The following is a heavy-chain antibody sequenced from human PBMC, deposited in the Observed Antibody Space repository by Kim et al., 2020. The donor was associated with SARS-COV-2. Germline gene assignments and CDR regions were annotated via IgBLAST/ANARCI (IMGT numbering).Heavy chain of an antibody. CDR1: GYSFTNYW. Sequence: GESLKISCKGSGYSFTNYWIVWVRQMPGKGLEWMGIIYPGDSATRYSPSFQGQVTISADKSISTAYLQWSSLKASDTAMYYCARQVYCSSTSCPRYYYYYYMDVWGKGTTVTVSS. J-gene: IGHJ6*03. D-gene: IGHD2-2*01. V-gene: IGHV5-51*01. CDR3: ARQVYCSSTSCPRYYYYYYMDV. CDR2: IYPGDSAT.